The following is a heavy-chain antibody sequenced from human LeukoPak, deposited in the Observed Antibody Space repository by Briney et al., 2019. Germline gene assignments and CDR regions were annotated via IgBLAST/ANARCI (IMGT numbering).Heavy chain of an antibody. D-gene: IGHD5-18*01. CDR3: AKDKYSPNINDWFDP. CDR2: LSGSGGRT. CDR1: GFTLSSYA. Sequence: GGSLRPSCAASGFTLSSYAMSWARQAPGKGLEWVSALSGSGGRTYYADSVKGRFTISRDNSKNTLYLQMNSLRDEDTAVYYCAKDKYSPNINDWFDPWGQGTLVTVSS. J-gene: IGHJ5*02. V-gene: IGHV3-23*01.